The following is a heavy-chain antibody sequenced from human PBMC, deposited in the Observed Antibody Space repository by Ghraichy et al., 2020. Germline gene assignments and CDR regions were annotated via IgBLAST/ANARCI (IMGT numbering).Heavy chain of an antibody. CDR2: INHSGST. CDR1: GGSFSGYY. J-gene: IGHJ4*02. D-gene: IGHD3-22*01. Sequence: SETLSLTCAVYGGSFSGYYWSWIRQPPGKGLEWIGEINHSGSTNYNPSLKSRVTISVDTSKNQFSLKLSSVTAADTAVYYCARAGGSGYSVDYWGQGTLVTVSS. CDR3: ARAGGSGYSVDY. V-gene: IGHV4-34*01.